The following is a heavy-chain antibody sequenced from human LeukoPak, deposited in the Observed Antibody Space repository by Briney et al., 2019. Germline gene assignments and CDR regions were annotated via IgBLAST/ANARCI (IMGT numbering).Heavy chain of an antibody. D-gene: IGHD3-10*01. J-gene: IGHJ6*03. V-gene: IGHV1-2*02. CDR2: INSNSGGT. Sequence: ASVKVSCKASGYTFTGYYMHWVRQAPGQGLEWMGWINSNSGGTNYAQKLQGRVTMTTDTSTSTAYMELRSLRSDDTAVYYCARGGWPVNDYYYGSRPNMDVWGKGTTVTVSS. CDR1: GYTFTGYY. CDR3: ARGGWPVNDYYYGSRPNMDV.